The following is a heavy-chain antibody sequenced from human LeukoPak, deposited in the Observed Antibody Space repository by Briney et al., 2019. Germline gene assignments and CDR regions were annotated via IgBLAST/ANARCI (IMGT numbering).Heavy chain of an antibody. V-gene: IGHV1-2*04. Sequence: GASVKVSCKASGYTFTGYYMHWVRQAPGQGLEWMGWINPNSGGTNYAQKFQGWVTMTWDTSISTAYMELSRLRSDDTAVYYCARAPSGSYSPYFDYWGQGTLVTVSS. CDR2: INPNSGGT. J-gene: IGHJ4*02. D-gene: IGHD1-26*01. CDR3: ARAPSGSYSPYFDY. CDR1: GYTFTGYY.